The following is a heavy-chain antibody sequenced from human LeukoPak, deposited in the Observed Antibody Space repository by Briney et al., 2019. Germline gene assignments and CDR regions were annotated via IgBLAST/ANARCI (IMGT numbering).Heavy chain of an antibody. CDR1: GGSISSSSYY. V-gene: IGHV4-39*01. D-gene: IGHD4-17*01. CDR2: IYYSGST. Sequence: PSETLSLTCTVSGGSISSSSYYWGWIRQPPGKGLEWIGSIYYSGSTYYNPSLKSRVTISVDTSKNQFSLKLSSVTAADTAVYYCARSYGDYAFDYWGQGTLVTVSS. CDR3: ARSYGDYAFDY. J-gene: IGHJ4*02.